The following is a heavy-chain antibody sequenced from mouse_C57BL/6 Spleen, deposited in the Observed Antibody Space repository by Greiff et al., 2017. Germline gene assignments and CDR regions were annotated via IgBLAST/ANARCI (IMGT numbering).Heavy chain of an antibody. D-gene: IGHD1-1*02. J-gene: IGHJ3*01. Sequence: QQSGPELVKPGASVKISCKASGYTFTDYYMNWVKQSHGKSLEWIGDINPNNGGTSYNQKFKGKATLTVYKSSSTAYMELRSLTSEDSAVYYCARGLLWWFAYWGQGTLVTVSA. CDR1: GYTFTDYY. CDR3: ARGLLWWFAY. CDR2: INPNNGGT. V-gene: IGHV1-26*01.